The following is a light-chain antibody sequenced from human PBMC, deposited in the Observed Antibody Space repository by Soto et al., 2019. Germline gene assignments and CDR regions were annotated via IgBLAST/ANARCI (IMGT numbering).Light chain of an antibody. CDR2: GAS. CDR1: ESISTW. CDR3: QQYSRLWS. Sequence: DSQMTQSPSSLSASVGERVTMTCRASESISTWLAWYQQKPGKAPKLLIYGASSLESGVPPRFSGDGSGTEFTLTISSLQRDDFGIYYCQQYSRLWSFGQGTKVDIK. J-gene: IGKJ1*01. V-gene: IGKV1-5*03.